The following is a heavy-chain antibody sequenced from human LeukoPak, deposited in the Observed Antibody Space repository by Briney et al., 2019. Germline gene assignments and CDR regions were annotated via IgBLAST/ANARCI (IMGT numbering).Heavy chain of an antibody. J-gene: IGHJ4*02. V-gene: IGHV3-21*01. CDR2: ISIGSTYI. CDR3: ARGFCSSTTCLYYFEY. Sequence: GGSLRLSCAASGFTFSSYAMNWVRQAPGKGLEWVSSISIGSTYIYYADSVKGRFTISRDNAKNSLYLQMNSLRAEDTAIYYCARGFCSSTTCLYYFEYWGQGTPVTVSS. D-gene: IGHD2-2*01. CDR1: GFTFSSYA.